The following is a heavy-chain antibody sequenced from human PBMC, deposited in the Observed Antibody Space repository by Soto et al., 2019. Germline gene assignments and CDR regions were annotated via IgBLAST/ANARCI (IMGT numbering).Heavy chain of an antibody. CDR3: ARENFRWPGIAARGVYYGMDV. CDR2: INHSGST. D-gene: IGHD6-25*01. J-gene: IGHJ6*02. CDR1: GGSFSGYY. Sequence: SETLSLTCAVYGGSFSGYYWSWIRQPPGKGLEWIGEINHSGSTNYNPSLKSRVTISVDTSKNQFSLKLSSVTAADTAVYYRARENFRWPGIAARGVYYGMDVWGQGTTVTVSS. V-gene: IGHV4-34*01.